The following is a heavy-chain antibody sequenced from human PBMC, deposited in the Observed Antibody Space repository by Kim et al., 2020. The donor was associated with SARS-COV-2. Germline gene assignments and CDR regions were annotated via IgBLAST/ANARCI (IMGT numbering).Heavy chain of an antibody. D-gene: IGHD3-22*01. Sequence: ASVKVSCKASGYTFTSYAMHWVRQAPGQRLEWMGWINAGNGNTKYSQKFQGRVTITRDTSASTAYMELSSLRSEDTAVYYCARDPHYYDSSGYYTHYYYYGMDVWGQGTTVTVSS. CDR1: GYTFTSYA. CDR2: INAGNGNT. CDR3: ARDPHYYDSSGYYTHYYYYGMDV. J-gene: IGHJ6*02. V-gene: IGHV1-3*01.